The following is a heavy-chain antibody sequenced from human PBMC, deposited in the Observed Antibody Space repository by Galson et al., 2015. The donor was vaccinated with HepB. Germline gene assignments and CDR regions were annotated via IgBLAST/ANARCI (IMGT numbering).Heavy chain of an antibody. CDR3: ARVPLYPSSRFDP. D-gene: IGHD6-6*01. CDR2: FYHSGST. CDR1: GGSISSSNW. J-gene: IGHJ5*02. Sequence: ETLSLTCAVSGGSISSSNWWSWVRQPPGKGLEWIGEFYHSGSTNYNPSLKSRVTISVDKSKNQFSLKLSSVTAADTAVYYCARVPLYPSSRFDPWGQGTLVTVSS. V-gene: IGHV4-4*02.